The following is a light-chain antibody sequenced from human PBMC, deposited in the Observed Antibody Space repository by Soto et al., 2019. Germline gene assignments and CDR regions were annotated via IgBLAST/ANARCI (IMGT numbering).Light chain of an antibody. Sequence: EIALTQSPGTLSLSPGERATLSCRASQTVSSYFLAWYQQKPGQAPRLLIYGTSNRATGIPDRFSGSGSGTDFTLTISRLQPEDFAVYYCQHYGDSPLYSFGQGTKLEI. CDR1: QTVSSYF. V-gene: IGKV3-20*01. CDR3: QHYGDSPLYS. J-gene: IGKJ2*01. CDR2: GTS.